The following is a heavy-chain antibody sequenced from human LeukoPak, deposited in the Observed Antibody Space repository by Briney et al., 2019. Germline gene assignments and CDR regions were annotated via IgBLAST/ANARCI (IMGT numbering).Heavy chain of an antibody. V-gene: IGHV3-21*01. CDR1: GFTFSSYS. CDR3: ARGNGIVVPNY. CDR2: ISSSSSYI. Sequence: GGSLRLSCTASGFTFSSYSMNWVRQAPGKGLEWVSSISSSSSYIYYADSVKGRFTISRDNAKNSLYLQMNSLRAEDTAVYYCARGNGIVVPNYWGQGTLVTVSS. J-gene: IGHJ4*02. D-gene: IGHD3-22*01.